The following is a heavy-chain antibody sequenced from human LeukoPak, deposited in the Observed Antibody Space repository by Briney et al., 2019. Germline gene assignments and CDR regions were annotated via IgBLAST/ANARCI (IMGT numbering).Heavy chain of an antibody. Sequence: ASVKVSCKASGCTFSGYYMHRVRQAPGQGLEWMGWINPNSGGTNYAQKFQGWVTMTRDTSISTAYMELSRLRSDDTAVYYCARGRMRYFDRWGQGTMVTVSS. J-gene: IGHJ3*01. CDR2: INPNSGGT. CDR1: GCTFSGYY. D-gene: IGHD3-9*01. V-gene: IGHV1-2*04. CDR3: ARGRMRYFDR.